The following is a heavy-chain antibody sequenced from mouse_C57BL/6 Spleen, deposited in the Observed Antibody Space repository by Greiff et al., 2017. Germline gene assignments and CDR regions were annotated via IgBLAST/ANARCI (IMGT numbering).Heavy chain of an antibody. CDR2: INPGSGGT. V-gene: IGHV1-54*01. CDR3: ARCTRVVADY. D-gene: IGHD1-1*01. J-gene: IGHJ2*01. CDR1: GYAFTNYL. Sequence: VQLQQSGAELVRPGTSVKVSCKASGYAFTNYLLEWVKQRPGQGLEWIGVINPGSGGTNYNEKFKGKATLTAGKSSSTAYMQLSSLTSEDSGVYFCARCTRVVADYWGQGTAGAVSS.